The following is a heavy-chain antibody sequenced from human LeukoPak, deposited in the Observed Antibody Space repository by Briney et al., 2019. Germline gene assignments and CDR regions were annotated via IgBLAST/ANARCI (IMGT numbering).Heavy chain of an antibody. CDR2: ISGSGGNA. CDR3: ARDLPRLRLDY. Sequence: PGGSLRLSCSASGFNFSTYAMTWVRQAPGKGLEWVSAISGSGGNAYYADSVKGRFTISRDNSKNSLYLQMNSLRAEDTAVYYCARDLPRLRLDYWGQGTLVTVSS. D-gene: IGHD5-12*01. J-gene: IGHJ4*02. CDR1: GFNFSTYA. V-gene: IGHV3-23*01.